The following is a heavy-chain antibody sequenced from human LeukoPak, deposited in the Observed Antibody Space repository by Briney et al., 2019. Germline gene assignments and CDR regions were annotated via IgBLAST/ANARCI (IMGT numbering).Heavy chain of an antibody. V-gene: IGHV1-69*13. J-gene: IGHJ4*02. CDR1: GGTFSIYA. D-gene: IGHD3-22*01. CDR2: IIPIFGTA. CDR3: ARDLSGYGSYFDY. Sequence: GASVNVSFKASGGTFSIYAISWVRQAPGQGLEWMGGIIPIFGTANYAQKFQGRVTITADESTSTAYMELSSLRSEDTAVYYCARDLSGYGSYFDYWGQGTLVTVSS.